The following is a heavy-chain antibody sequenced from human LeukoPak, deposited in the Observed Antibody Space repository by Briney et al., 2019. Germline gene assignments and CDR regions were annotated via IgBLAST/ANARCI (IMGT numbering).Heavy chain of an antibody. CDR2: IYYSGST. CDR3: ARYRVFGSGNVDY. Sequence: SQTLSLTCTVSGGIISSGGYYWSWIRQHPGKGLEWIGYIYYSGSTYYNPSLKSRVTISVDTSKNQFSLKLSSVTAADTAVYYCARYRVFGSGNVDYWGQGTLVTVSS. J-gene: IGHJ4*02. CDR1: GGIISSGGYY. V-gene: IGHV4-31*03. D-gene: IGHD3-10*01.